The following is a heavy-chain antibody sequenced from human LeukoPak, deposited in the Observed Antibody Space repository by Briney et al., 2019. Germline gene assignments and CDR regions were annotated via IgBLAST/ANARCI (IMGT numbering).Heavy chain of an antibody. CDR2: IYTSGST. D-gene: IGHD3-3*01. J-gene: IGHJ4*02. V-gene: IGHV4-61*02. Sequence: SQTLSLTCTVSGGSIRSGSYYWSWIRQPAGKGLEWIGRIYTSGSTNYNPSLKSRVTISVDTSKNQFSLKLSSVTAADTAVYYCARAPGSYYDFWSGYYGFDYWGQGTLVTVSS. CDR1: GGSIRSGSYY. CDR3: ARAPGSYYDFWSGYYGFDY.